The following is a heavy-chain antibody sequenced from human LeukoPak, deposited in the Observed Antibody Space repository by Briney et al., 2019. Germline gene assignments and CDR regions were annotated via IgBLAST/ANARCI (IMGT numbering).Heavy chain of an antibody. V-gene: IGHV4-59*08. CDR2: VYYSGST. Sequence: PSETLSLTCSVSRDSFSNYYWTWIRQPPGKGLEWIGYVYYSGSTNYNPSLKTRLHLSVDTSKNRFSLKLSSVTAADTAVYYCASSPRLTTSWFLFDSWGHGALVTVSS. D-gene: IGHD2-2*01. J-gene: IGHJ5*01. CDR3: ASSPRLTTSWFLFDS. CDR1: RDSFSNYY.